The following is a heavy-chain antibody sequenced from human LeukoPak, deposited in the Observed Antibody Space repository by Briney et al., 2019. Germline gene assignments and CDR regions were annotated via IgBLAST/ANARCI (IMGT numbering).Heavy chain of an antibody. J-gene: IGHJ2*01. V-gene: IGHV3-43*02. Sequence: PGGSLRLSCAASGFTFDDYAMHWVRQPPGKGLEWVSLISVNAGRKYYADSVKGRFTISRNNSKNSLYLQMNGLRTEDTALYYCAKVDYYDWYFDLWGRGTLVTVSS. CDR3: AKVDYYDWYFDL. CDR1: GFTFDDYA. CDR2: ISVNAGRK. D-gene: IGHD3-22*01.